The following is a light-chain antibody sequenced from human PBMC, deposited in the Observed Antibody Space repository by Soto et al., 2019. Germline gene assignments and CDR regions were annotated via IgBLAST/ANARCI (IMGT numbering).Light chain of an antibody. V-gene: IGLV3-21*04. J-gene: IGLJ2*01. CDR1: NIGIKS. CDR2: YDS. Sequence: SYELTQPPSVSVAPGKTARITCGGNNIGIKSEHWYQQKPGQAPVLVIYYDSDRPSGIPERFSGSNSGNTATLTISRVEAGDEADYYCQVWDSSSDHVVFGGGTKLTVL. CDR3: QVWDSSSDHVV.